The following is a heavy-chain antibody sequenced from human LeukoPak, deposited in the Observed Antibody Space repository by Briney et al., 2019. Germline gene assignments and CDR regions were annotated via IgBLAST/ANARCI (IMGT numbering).Heavy chain of an antibody. J-gene: IGHJ6*03. D-gene: IGHD3-9*01. CDR3: AKGVLRYFDWRVPDYYMDV. CDR1: GFTFSNYG. Sequence: QPGGSLRLSCAASGFTFSNYGMHWVRQAPGKGLEWVAFIRFDGSNKYYADSVKGRFTISRDNSKNTLYLQMNSLRAEDTAVYYCAKGVLRYFDWRVPDYYMDVWGKGTTVTISS. CDR2: IRFDGSNK. V-gene: IGHV3-30*02.